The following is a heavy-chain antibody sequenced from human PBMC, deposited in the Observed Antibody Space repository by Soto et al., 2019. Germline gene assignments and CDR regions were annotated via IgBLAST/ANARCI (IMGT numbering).Heavy chain of an antibody. CDR1: GDSVSSSNYY. CDR2: IHHSGNT. CDR3: ATLSPSDMTTVTIADYFDY. V-gene: IGHV4-39*07. Sequence: SETLSLTCTVSGDSVSSSNYYWGWIRHPPGRGLEWIGSIHHSGNTYYNPSLKSRVTISVDTSKNQFSLKLSSVTAADTAVYYCATLSPSDMTTVTIADYFDYWGQGTLVTVSS. D-gene: IGHD4-17*01. J-gene: IGHJ4*02.